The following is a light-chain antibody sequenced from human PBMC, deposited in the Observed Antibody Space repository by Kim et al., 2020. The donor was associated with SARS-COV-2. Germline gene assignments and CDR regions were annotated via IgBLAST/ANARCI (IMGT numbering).Light chain of an antibody. J-gene: IGKJ2*01. Sequence: DIQMTQSPSSLSASVGDRVTITCRASQDITNSLAWFQQKPGKVPKSLIYDASSLESGVPSKFRGSGSGTDFTLTISSLQPEDFATYYCRQYETYPYTFGQGTKVEIK. CDR1: QDITNS. V-gene: IGKV1-16*02. CDR2: DAS. CDR3: RQYETYPYT.